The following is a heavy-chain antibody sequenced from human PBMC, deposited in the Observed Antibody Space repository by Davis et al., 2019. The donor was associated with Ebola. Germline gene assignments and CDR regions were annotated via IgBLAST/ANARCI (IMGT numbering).Heavy chain of an antibody. CDR3: ATGWNFDY. V-gene: IGHV4-39*07. CDR1: GGSISSSSYY. Sequence: SETLSLTCTVSGGSISSSSYYWGWIRQPPGKGLEWIGSIYHSGSTNYNPSLKSRVTISVDTSKNQFSLKLSSVTAADTAVYYCATGWNFDYWGQGTLVTVSS. D-gene: IGHD6-19*01. CDR2: IYHSGST. J-gene: IGHJ4*02.